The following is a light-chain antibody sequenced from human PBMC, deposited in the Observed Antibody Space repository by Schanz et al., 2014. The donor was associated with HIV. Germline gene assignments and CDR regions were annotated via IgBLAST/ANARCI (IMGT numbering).Light chain of an antibody. Sequence: QSVLTQPPSVSAAPGQRVTIPCSGGAFNVGHNFVFWYQQFPGTAPKLLIYADHQRPSEIPDRFSGSKSGTSASLAITGLQADDEADYYCSTFSGNATLFGGGTKVTVL. CDR1: AFNVGHNF. V-gene: IGLV1-51*01. CDR2: ADH. J-gene: IGLJ2*01. CDR3: STFSGNATL.